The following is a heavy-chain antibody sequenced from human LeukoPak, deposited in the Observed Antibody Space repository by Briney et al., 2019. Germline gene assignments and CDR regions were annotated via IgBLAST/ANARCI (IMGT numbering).Heavy chain of an antibody. Sequence: GESLEISCKGSGYSFTSYWIGRVRQLPGKGLEWMGMIYPGDSDTRYSPSFQGQVTISADKSISTAYLQWSSLKASDTAMYYCARHYGVYYYYYMDVWGKGTTVTVSS. CDR1: GYSFTSYW. J-gene: IGHJ6*03. V-gene: IGHV5-51*01. CDR3: ARHYGVYYYYYMDV. CDR2: IYPGDSDT. D-gene: IGHD3-10*01.